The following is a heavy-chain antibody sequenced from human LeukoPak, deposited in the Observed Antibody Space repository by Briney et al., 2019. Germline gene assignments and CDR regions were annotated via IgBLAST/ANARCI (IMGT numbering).Heavy chain of an antibody. J-gene: IGHJ3*02. CDR3: ASTVTTGDAFDI. CDR2: IIPIFGTA. V-gene: IGHV1-69*05. Sequence: SVKVSCKASGGTFSSYAISWVRQAPGQGLEWMGGIIPIFGTANYAQKFQGRVTITTDESTSTAYMELSSLRSEDTAVYYCASTVTTGDAFDIWGQGTMVTVSS. D-gene: IGHD4-17*01. CDR1: GGTFSSYA.